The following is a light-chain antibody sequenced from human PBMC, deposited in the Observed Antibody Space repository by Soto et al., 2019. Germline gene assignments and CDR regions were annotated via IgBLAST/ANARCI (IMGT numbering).Light chain of an antibody. Sequence: DIVMTQSPDSLAVSLGERATSNCKSSQSVLYSSNNKNYLAWYQQKPGQPPKLLIYWASTRESGVPDRFSGSGSGTDFTLTISSLQAEDVAVYYCQQYNNWPPPITFGQGTRLEIK. CDR1: QSVLYSSNNKNY. V-gene: IGKV4-1*01. CDR2: WAS. CDR3: QQYNNWPPPIT. J-gene: IGKJ5*01.